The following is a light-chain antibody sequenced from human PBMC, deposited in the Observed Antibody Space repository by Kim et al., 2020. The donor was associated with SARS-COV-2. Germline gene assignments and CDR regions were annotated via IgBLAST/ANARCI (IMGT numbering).Light chain of an antibody. J-gene: IGKJ2*01. V-gene: IGKV3-20*01. CDR1: QTGSSGY. CDR2: GVS. Sequence: VLTQSPGSLSLSPGERATLSCRASQTGSSGYLAWFQQKPGQAPRLLINGVSNRATGIPDRFSGSGSETDFTLTISRLEPEDFAVYYCQHYDTSGYTFGQGTELEI. CDR3: QHYDTSGYT.